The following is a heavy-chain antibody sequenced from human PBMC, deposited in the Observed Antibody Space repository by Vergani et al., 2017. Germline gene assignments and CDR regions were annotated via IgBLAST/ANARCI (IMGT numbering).Heavy chain of an antibody. J-gene: IGHJ6*03. CDR2: IDHTGRP. CDR1: GGSFTSYH. V-gene: IGHV4-34*01. CDR3: ARVNTETNGHLYYYYYMDV. D-gene: IGHD4-11*01. Sequence: QVQLQQWGGGLLKPSETLSLTCVVNGGSFTSYHWTWIRQSPGEELEWVGDIDHTGRPDYNPSLKSRLTMSVDKSRKQFSLKLNSGTATDTAIYFCARVNTETNGHLYYYYYMDVWGQGTAVTVS.